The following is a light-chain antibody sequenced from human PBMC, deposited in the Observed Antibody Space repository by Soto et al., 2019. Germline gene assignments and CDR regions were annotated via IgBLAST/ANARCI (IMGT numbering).Light chain of an antibody. V-gene: IGKV1-12*02. Sequence: DIQMTQSPSSVSASVGDRVTITCRASQIINKWLAWYQQKPGKAPTLLIYGASTLQSGVTSRFSGSGSGTDFTLTISSLHPEDVASYYCQQANSFPFTFGPGTKVDI. CDR3: QQANSFPFT. CDR1: QIINKW. J-gene: IGKJ3*01. CDR2: GAS.